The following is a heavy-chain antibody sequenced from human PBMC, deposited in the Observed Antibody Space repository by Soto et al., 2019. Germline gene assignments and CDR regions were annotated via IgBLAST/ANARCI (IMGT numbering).Heavy chain of an antibody. V-gene: IGHV3-33*01. J-gene: IGHJ4*02. Sequence: QVPLVESGGGVVQPGGSLRLSCEASRFTFSNFGMHWVRQAPGKGLEWVAVIWYDGSIKHYADSVKGRFIISRDNSENTLYLRMNSLRAEDTAVYYGVRDPEGATIFDYWGQGTLVTVSS. CDR3: VRDPEGATIFDY. CDR1: RFTFSNFG. D-gene: IGHD1-26*01. CDR2: IWYDGSIK.